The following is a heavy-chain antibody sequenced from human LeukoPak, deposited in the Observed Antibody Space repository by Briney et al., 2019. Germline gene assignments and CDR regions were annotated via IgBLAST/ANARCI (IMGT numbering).Heavy chain of an antibody. Sequence: SETLSLTCTVSGGSISGYYYNWIRQPPGKGLEWIGYIYYSGSTNYNPSLKSRVTISLDTSKNQFSLKLSSVTAADTAVYYCARVKVLNWFDPWGQGTLVTVSS. V-gene: IGHV4-59*12. CDR1: GGSISGYY. D-gene: IGHD2/OR15-2a*01. CDR3: ARVKVLNWFDP. J-gene: IGHJ5*02. CDR2: IYYSGST.